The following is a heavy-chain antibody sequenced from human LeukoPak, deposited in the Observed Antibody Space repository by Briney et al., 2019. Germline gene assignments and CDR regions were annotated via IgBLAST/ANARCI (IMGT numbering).Heavy chain of an antibody. V-gene: IGHV3-23*01. J-gene: IGHJ4*02. Sequence: PAGNLSLSCQASGFTFSNYAMSWVRPAPGKGLKWFSSINNDGAGYFFADSVKGRFTSSRDDSRSVVYLQMNSLSAEDTAVYYCARSGVATCHYWGQGILVTVSS. CDR1: GFTFSNYA. D-gene: IGHD2-15*01. CDR2: INNDGAGY. CDR3: ARSGVATCHY.